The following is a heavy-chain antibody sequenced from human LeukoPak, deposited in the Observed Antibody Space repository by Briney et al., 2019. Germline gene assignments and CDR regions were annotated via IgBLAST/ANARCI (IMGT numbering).Heavy chain of an antibody. V-gene: IGHV4-34*01. CDR3: ARGWDYYDSSASGYYFDY. CDR1: GGSFSGYY. Sequence: SETLSLTCAVYGGSFSGYYWSWIRQPPGKGLEWIGYIYHSGSTYYNPSLKSRVTISVDRSKNQFSLKLSSVTAADTAVYYCARGWDYYDSSASGYYFDYWGQGTLVTVSS. D-gene: IGHD3-22*01. CDR2: IYHSGST. J-gene: IGHJ4*02.